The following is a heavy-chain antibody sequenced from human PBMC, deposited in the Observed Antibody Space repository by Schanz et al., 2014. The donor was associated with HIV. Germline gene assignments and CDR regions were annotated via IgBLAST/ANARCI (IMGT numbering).Heavy chain of an antibody. J-gene: IGHJ4*02. D-gene: IGHD6-6*01. V-gene: IGHV3-30*18. Sequence: VHLVESGGGLVKPGRSLRLSCAASGLTFNSFGIHWVRQAPGKGLEWVAVISYDAVNKFYADSVQGRFTISRDDSKNTVSLQMDDLRDEDTAVYYCAKGWRGYSISSLVDYWGQGSLVTVSS. CDR2: ISYDAVNK. CDR3: AKGWRGYSISSLVDY. CDR1: GLTFNSFG.